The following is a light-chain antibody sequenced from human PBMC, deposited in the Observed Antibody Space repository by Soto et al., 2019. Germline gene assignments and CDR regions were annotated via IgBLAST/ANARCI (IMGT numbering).Light chain of an antibody. CDR3: SSYTSSTTPYV. V-gene: IGLV2-14*01. CDR1: SSDTGGYNY. Sequence: QSALTQPASVSGSPGQSITISCTGTSSDTGGYNYVSWYQQYPGKAPKLMIYDVNNRPSGVSNRFSASKSGNTASLTVSGLQAEDEADYYCSSYTSSTTPYVFGSGTKVTVL. CDR2: DVN. J-gene: IGLJ1*01.